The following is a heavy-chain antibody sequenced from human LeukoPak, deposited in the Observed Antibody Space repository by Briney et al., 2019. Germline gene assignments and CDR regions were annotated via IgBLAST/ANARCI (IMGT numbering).Heavy chain of an antibody. CDR3: AREPQLAAAAIDAFDI. Sequence: SVKVSCKASGGTFSSYAISWVRQEPGQGLEWMGGIIPIFGTANYAQKFQGRVTITTDESTSTAYMELSSLRSEDTAVYYCAREPQLAAAAIDAFDIWGQGTMVTVSS. D-gene: IGHD6-13*01. CDR2: IIPIFGTA. CDR1: GGTFSSYA. V-gene: IGHV1-69*05. J-gene: IGHJ3*02.